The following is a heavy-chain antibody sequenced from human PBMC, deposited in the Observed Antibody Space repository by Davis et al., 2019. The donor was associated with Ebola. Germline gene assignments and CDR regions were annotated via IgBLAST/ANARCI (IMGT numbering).Heavy chain of an antibody. Sequence: PSETLSLTCLVSGGSISSPFWTWIRQSPGKGLEWIGYIHSSGNTNYNPSFKSRVTVSLDASKSQSSLKLSSVTAADTAVYYCARGRHPSVSPFGYWGQGILVTGSP. CDR2: IHSSGNT. V-gene: IGHV4-59*11. CDR3: ARGRHPSVSPFGY. D-gene: IGHD5/OR15-5a*01. J-gene: IGHJ4*02. CDR1: GGSISSPF.